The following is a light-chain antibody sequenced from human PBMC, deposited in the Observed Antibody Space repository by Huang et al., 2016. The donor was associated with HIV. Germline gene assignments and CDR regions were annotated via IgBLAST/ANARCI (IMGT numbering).Light chain of an antibody. Sequence: IVITQSPLSLPVTPGEPASISCRSSQSLLHSHGNNYLDWYLQKPGQAPQLLISLSSNRASGVPDSFSGSGSVTDFTLKISRVEAEDVGVYFCMQALQTPRTFGQGTRLEIK. V-gene: IGKV2-28*01. CDR2: LSS. J-gene: IGKJ5*01. CDR1: QSLLHSHGNNY. CDR3: MQALQTPRT.